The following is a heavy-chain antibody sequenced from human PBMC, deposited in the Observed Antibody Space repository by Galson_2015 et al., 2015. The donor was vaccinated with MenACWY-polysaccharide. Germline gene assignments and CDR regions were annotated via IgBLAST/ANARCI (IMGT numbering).Heavy chain of an antibody. J-gene: IGHJ4*02. Sequence: SLRLSCAASGFTFSSYSMNWVRQAPGKGLEWVSSISSSSSYIYYADSVKGRFTISRDNAKNSLYLQMNSLRAEDTAVYYCARDSYGDYHLDYWGQGTLVTVSS. CDR1: GFTFSSYS. V-gene: IGHV3-21*01. CDR2: ISSSSSYI. CDR3: ARDSYGDYHLDY. D-gene: IGHD4-17*01.